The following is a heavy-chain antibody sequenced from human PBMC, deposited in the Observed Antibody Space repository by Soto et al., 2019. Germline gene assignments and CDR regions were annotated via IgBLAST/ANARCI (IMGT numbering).Heavy chain of an antibody. Sequence: GASVKVSCKASGYSFIRYSIHWVRQAPGQSLEWMGWTNAGNGNTKYSQKFQGRVTITRDTSASTAYMELSSLRSEDTSVYYCGRDSKWDDTSVGMDVWGQGTKVTVSS. J-gene: IGHJ6*02. V-gene: IGHV1-3*01. D-gene: IGHD3-22*01. CDR2: TNAGNGNT. CDR3: GRDSKWDDTSVGMDV. CDR1: GYSFIRYS.